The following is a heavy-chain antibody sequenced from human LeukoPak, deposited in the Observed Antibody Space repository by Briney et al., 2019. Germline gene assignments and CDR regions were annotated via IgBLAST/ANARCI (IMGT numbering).Heavy chain of an antibody. CDR1: GGSFSGYY. Sequence: KPSETLSLTCAVYGGSFSGYYWSWIRQPPGKGLEWIGEINHSGSTNYNPSLKSRVTISVDTSKNQFSLKLSSVTAAVTAVYYCARVGFGITMVRGVIRYGMDVWGQGTTVTVSS. V-gene: IGHV4-34*01. D-gene: IGHD3-10*01. J-gene: IGHJ6*02. CDR2: INHSGST. CDR3: ARVGFGITMVRGVIRYGMDV.